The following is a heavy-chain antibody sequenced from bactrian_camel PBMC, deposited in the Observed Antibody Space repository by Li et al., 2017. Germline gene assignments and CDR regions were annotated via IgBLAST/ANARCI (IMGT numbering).Heavy chain of an antibody. CDR1: GYSDGC. J-gene: IGHJ4*01. CDR2: IYTRGGIT. V-gene: IGHV3S65*01. D-gene: IGHD2*01. Sequence: QLVESGGGLVQPGGSLRLSCVASGYSDGCMGWFRQAPGKEREGIANIYTRGGITGITGYADSVKVRFTISLDNAKKTLYLQMNSLKPEDTAIYYCSAGFLLPNVVARMNPAHFPHSGQGTQVTV. CDR3: SAGFLLPNVVARMNPAHFPH.